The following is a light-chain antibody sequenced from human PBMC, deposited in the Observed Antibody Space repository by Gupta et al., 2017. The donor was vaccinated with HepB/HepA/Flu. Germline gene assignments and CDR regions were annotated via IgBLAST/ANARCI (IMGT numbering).Light chain of an antibody. Sequence: HSVLTHPPSVSGAPGQSVTISCTGSSSNLGIPYDVNWYQQLPGTDKKRRLVVNNYRPSGVPDRLACSKSGTYDSPALTGLQSEDEAEDDCQYYANGLSSYVFGGGTKMTVL. CDR1: SSNLGIPYD. J-gene: IGLJ2*01. CDR3: QYYANGLSSYV. V-gene: IGLV1-40*01. CDR2: VNN.